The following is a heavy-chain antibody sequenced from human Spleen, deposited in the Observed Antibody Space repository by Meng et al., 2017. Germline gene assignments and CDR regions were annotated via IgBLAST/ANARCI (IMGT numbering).Heavy chain of an antibody. CDR3: VRNEGYSFGA. Sequence: QAKIRLGGDGLLNLPETLSLTCVVSGGSFSDYYWSWIRQPPGKGLEWIGEINHSGSTNYNPSLKSRVTISLDKSKNQFSLNVNSVTAADTAVYYCVRNEGYSFGAWGQGTLVTVSS. V-gene: IGHV4-34*01. D-gene: IGHD2-21*01. J-gene: IGHJ5*02. CDR1: GGSFSDYY. CDR2: INHSGST.